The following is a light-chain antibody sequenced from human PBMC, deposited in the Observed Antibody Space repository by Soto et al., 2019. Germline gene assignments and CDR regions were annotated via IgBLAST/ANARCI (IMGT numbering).Light chain of an antibody. CDR1: SSDVGGYNY. CDR2: EVS. Sequence: QSALTQPASVSGSPGQSITISCTGTSSDVGGYNYVSWYQQHPGKAPKLMIYEVSNRPSGVSNRFSGSKSGNTASLTISGLQAEYEADYYCCSYTSSSTVVFGGGTKLTVL. V-gene: IGLV2-14*01. CDR3: CSYTSSSTVV. J-gene: IGLJ2*01.